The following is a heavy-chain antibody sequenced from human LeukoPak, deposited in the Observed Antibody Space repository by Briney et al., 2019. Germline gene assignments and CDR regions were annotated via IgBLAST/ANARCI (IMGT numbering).Heavy chain of an antibody. CDR2: VSYSGST. D-gene: IGHD2-15*01. CDR1: GGSISSSGYY. J-gene: IGHJ4*02. Sequence: SETLSLTCNVSGGSISSSGYYWAWIRQPPGKGLEWIGSVSYSGSTYYSPSLKSRVTISLDTSKNQFSLKLSSVTAADTAVYYCARDNVVDATSGIDYWGQGTLVTVSS. CDR3: ARDNVVDATSGIDY. V-gene: IGHV4-39*07.